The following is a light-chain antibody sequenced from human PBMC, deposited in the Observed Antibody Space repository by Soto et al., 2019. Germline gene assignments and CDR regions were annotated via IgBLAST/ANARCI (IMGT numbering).Light chain of an antibody. CDR1: SSDVGAFNY. J-gene: IGLJ1*01. Sequence: QSVLTQPPSASGSPGQSITISCTGTSSDVGAFNYVSWYQQHPGKAPKLMIFEINKRPSGVPDRFSGSKPGNTASLTVSGLQAEDEADYYCSSYAGINIYVFGGGTKVTVL. CDR2: EIN. CDR3: SSYAGINIYV. V-gene: IGLV2-8*01.